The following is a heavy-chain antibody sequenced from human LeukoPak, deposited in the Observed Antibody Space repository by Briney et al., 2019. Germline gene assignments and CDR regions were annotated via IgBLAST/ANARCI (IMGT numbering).Heavy chain of an antibody. J-gene: IGHJ4*02. CDR2: IYAPGGT. V-gene: IGHV3-66*01. CDR3: ASGEQHLILVY. D-gene: IGHD2-21*01. CDR1: GYIVSSNH. Sequence: GGSLRLSCAASGYIVSSNHMNWVRQAPGKGLGWVSSIYAPGGTHYADSVKGRFTISRDHSKNTLYLQMNDLRVEETAVYYCASGEQHLILVYWGQGTLVPVSS.